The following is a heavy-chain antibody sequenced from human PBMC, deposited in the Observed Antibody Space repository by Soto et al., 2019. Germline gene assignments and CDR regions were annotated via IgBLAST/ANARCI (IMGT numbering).Heavy chain of an antibody. CDR2: ISGSGGST. Sequence: PEGSLRLSCAASGFTFSSYAMSWVRQAPGKGLEWVSAISGSGGSTYYADSVKGRFTISRDNSKNTLYLQMNSLRAEDTAVYYCAKASGGGIHYGRAFELWVKVTMGTV. CDR1: GFTFSSYA. D-gene: IGHD4-17*01. V-gene: IGHV3-23*01. J-gene: IGHJ3*01. CDR3: AKASGGGIHYGRAFEL.